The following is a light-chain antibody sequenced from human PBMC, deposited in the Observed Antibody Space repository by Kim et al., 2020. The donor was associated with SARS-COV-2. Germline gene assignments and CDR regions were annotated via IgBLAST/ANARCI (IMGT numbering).Light chain of an antibody. CDR2: RNN. V-gene: IGLV1-44*01. Sequence: QSVLTQPPSASGTPGQRVTIPCSGSNSNIGVNTVNWYQQFPATAPKLLIYRNNQRPSGVPDRFSGSKSGTSASLALSGLLSEDEADYYCATWDDSLNAWVFGGGTQLTVL. CDR1: NSNIGVNT. CDR3: ATWDDSLNAWV. J-gene: IGLJ3*02.